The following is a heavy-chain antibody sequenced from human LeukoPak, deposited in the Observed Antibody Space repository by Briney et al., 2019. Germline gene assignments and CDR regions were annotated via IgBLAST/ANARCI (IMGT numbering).Heavy chain of an antibody. J-gene: IGHJ6*03. V-gene: IGHV4-39*07. Sequence: SETLSLTGTGSGVTISSSSYYWGWIGQPPGKGREWIGSIYGSGSAYYNPSLKSRVTISVDTSKNQFSLKLSSVTAADTVVYYCASRGAAADNYYYYYYMDVWGKGTTVTVSS. CDR2: IYGSGSA. CDR3: ASRGAAADNYYYYYYMDV. CDR1: GVTISSSSYY. D-gene: IGHD6-13*01.